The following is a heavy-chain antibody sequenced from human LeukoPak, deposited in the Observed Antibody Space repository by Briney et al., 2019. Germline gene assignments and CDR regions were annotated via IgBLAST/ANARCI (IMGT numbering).Heavy chain of an antibody. V-gene: IGHV1-2*02. D-gene: IGHD6-19*01. J-gene: IGHJ4*02. CDR1: GYTFTGYY. CDR2: INPNSGGT. Sequence: GASVKVSCKASGYTFTGYYMHWVRQAPGQGLEWMGWINPNSGGTNYAQKFQGRVNMTRDTSISTAYMELSRLRSDETAVYYCARVRRIAVAGTGMDYWGQGTLVTVSS. CDR3: ARVRRIAVAGTGMDY.